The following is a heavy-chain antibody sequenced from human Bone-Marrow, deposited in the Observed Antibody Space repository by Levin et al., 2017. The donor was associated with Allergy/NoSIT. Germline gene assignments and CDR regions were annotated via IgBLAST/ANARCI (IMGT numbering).Heavy chain of an antibody. CDR2: ISSSSHSI. CDR3: AARHLDY. V-gene: IGHV3-48*04. Sequence: GGSLRLSCSASGLDFSTYAIIWVRQAPGKGLEWVSYISSSSHSIYYADSVKGRFTISRDNAKNSVYLQMTDLRGDDTAVYYCAARHLDYWGQGSLVTVSS. J-gene: IGHJ4*02. CDR1: GLDFSTYA.